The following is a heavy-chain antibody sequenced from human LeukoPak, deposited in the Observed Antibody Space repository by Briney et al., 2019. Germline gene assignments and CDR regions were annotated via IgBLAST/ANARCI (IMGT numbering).Heavy chain of an antibody. J-gene: IGHJ5*02. V-gene: IGHV4-34*01. CDR1: GGSISGYY. D-gene: IGHD6-13*01. CDR3: ARDSVLAAAGGWFDP. Sequence: SETLSLTCTVSGGSISGYYWSWIRQPPGKGLEWIGEIYHSGSTNYNPSLKSRVTISVDKSKNQFSLKLSSVTAADTAVYYCARDSVLAAAGGWFDPWGQGTLVTVSS. CDR2: IYHSGST.